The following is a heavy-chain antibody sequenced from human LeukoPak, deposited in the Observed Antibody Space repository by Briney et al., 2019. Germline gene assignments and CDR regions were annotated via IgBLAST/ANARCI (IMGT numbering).Heavy chain of an antibody. J-gene: IGHJ4*02. D-gene: IGHD3-16*01. V-gene: IGHV4-39*01. CDR1: GDSISSHTYY. CDR3: ARHQTVTTITTFGY. CDR2: IYYGGTT. Sequence: SETLSLTCTVSGDSISSHTYYWAWIRQPPGKGLEWNGSIYYGGTTYYNPSLKSRVTISVDTSKNQSSLKVSSVTAADTAVYYCARHQTVTTITTFGYWGQGTLVTVSS.